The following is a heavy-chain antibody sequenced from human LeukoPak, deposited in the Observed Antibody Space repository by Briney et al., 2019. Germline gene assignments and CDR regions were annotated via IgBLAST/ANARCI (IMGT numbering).Heavy chain of an antibody. J-gene: IGHJ4*02. CDR2: ISSSSSYI. CDR1: GFTFSSYS. Sequence: GGSLRLSCAASGFTFSSYSMNWVRQAPGKGLEWVSSISSSSSYIYYADSVKGRFTISRDNAKNSLYLQMNSLRAEDTAAYYCARVIFGGNSLFDYWGQGTLVTVSS. D-gene: IGHD4-23*01. V-gene: IGHV3-21*01. CDR3: ARVIFGGNSLFDY.